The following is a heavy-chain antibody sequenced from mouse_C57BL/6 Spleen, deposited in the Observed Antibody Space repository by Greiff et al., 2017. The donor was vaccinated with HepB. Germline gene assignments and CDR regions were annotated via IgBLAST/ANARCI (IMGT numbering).Heavy chain of an antibody. CDR1: GYTFTSYW. V-gene: IGHV1-50*01. Sequence: QVQLQQPGAELVKPGASVKLSCKASGYTFTSYWMQWVKQRPGQGLEWIGEIDPSDSYTNYNQKFKGKATLTVDTSSSTAYMQLSSLTSEDSAVYYCARGHYSNYDYYAMDYWGQGTSVTVSS. CDR2: IDPSDSYT. J-gene: IGHJ4*01. D-gene: IGHD2-5*01. CDR3: ARGHYSNYDYYAMDY.